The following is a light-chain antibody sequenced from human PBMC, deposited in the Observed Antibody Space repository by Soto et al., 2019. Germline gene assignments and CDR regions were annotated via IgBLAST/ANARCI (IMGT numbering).Light chain of an antibody. Sequence: DIQMTQSPSTLSASVGDRVTITCRASQSISSWLAWYQQKPGKAPKLLIYDASSLESGVPSRFSGSGSGTEFTLNISSLQPDDVATYYCQQYNSYSSTFGQGTKVEIK. CDR2: DAS. CDR3: QQYNSYSST. V-gene: IGKV1-5*01. CDR1: QSISSW. J-gene: IGKJ1*01.